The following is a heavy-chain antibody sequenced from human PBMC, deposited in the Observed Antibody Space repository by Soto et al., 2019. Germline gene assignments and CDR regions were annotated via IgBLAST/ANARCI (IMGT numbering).Heavy chain of an antibody. V-gene: IGHV4-34*01. D-gene: IGHD5-18*01. CDR2: INHSGSA. CDR3: ACIFSGGYSYGFYYYGMDV. Sequence: PSETLSLTCDVYGGSFSGYIWTWIRQTPGKGLQWIGQINHSGSANYNPSLKSRVTISVHTSNSQFSLELSSVTAADTAVYYCACIFSGGYSYGFYYYGMDVWGQGTTVT. CDR1: GGSFSGYI. J-gene: IGHJ6*02.